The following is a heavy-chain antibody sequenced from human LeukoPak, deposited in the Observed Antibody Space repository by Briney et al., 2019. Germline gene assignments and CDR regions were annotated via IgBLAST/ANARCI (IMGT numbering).Heavy chain of an antibody. CDR3: ARDSYCSGGSCYAFDY. V-gene: IGHV3-7*01. CDR2: IKQDGSEK. J-gene: IGHJ4*02. D-gene: IGHD2-15*01. Sequence: GSLRLSCAASGFTFSSYWMSWVRQAPGKGLEWVANIKQDGSEKFYVDSVKGRFTISRDNAKNALYLQMNSLRVEDTAVYYCARDSYCSGGSCYAFDYWGQGTLVTVSS. CDR1: GFTFSSYW.